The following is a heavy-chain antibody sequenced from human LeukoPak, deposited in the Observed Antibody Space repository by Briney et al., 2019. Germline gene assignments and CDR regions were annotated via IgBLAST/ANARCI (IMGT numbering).Heavy chain of an antibody. V-gene: IGHV3-30*02. J-gene: IGHJ4*02. Sequence: GGSLRLSCAASGFTFSSYEMNWVRQALGKGLEWVAFIRYDGSNKYYVDSVKGRFTISRDNSKNTLYLQMNSLRAEDTAMYYCAKGYYDSSGYYYDYWGQGNLVTVSS. CDR1: GFTFSSYE. D-gene: IGHD3-22*01. CDR2: IRYDGSNK. CDR3: AKGYYDSSGYYYDY.